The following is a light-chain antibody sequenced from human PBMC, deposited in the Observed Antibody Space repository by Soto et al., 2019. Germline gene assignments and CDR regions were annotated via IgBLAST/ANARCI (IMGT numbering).Light chain of an antibody. CDR1: SSDVGGYNY. Sequence: QSALTQPASVSGSPGQSITISCTGTSSDVGGYNYVSWYQQHPGKAPKLMIYEVSNRPSGVSHRFSGSKSGNTASLTISGLQAEDEADYYRRSYTSSSTPVVLGGGTKLTVL. CDR3: RSYTSSSTPVV. CDR2: EVS. V-gene: IGLV2-14*01. J-gene: IGLJ2*01.